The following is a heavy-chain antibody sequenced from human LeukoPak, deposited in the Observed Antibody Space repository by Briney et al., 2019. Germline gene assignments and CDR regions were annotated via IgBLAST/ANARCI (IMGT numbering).Heavy chain of an antibody. D-gene: IGHD3-22*01. Sequence: ASVKVSCKASGYTFTSYNMHWVRQAPGQGLEWMGIIKPSGGSTTYAQKFQGRVTMTRDMSTSTLYMELSSLRSGDTAVYYCARGRNYYDSSGYYYEGDAFDIWGQGTMVTVSS. CDR1: GYTFTSYN. V-gene: IGHV1-46*01. J-gene: IGHJ3*02. CDR3: ARGRNYYDSSGYYYEGDAFDI. CDR2: IKPSGGST.